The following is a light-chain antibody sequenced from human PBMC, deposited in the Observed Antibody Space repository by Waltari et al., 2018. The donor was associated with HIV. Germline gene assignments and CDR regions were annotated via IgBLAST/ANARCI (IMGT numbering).Light chain of an antibody. Sequence: QSALPQPPSASGSPGQSVTISCTGTSSDVGGFDYVSWYHQHPPKAPNLILYEVNRRPSGVPDRFSGSKSGNTASLTVSGLQPEDEGDYYCSSYKDANDVVFGGGTKLTVL. CDR1: SSDVGGFDY. J-gene: IGLJ2*01. CDR2: EVN. CDR3: SSYKDANDVV. V-gene: IGLV2-8*01.